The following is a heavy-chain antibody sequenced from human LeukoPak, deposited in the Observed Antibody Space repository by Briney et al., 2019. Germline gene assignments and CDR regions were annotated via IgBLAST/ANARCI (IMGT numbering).Heavy chain of an antibody. J-gene: IGHJ5*02. D-gene: IGHD6-19*01. CDR2: ILHSGTT. CDR3: ARHPGYSSARGGDWFDP. CDR1: GYSISSGYY. Sequence: SETLSLTCGVSGYSISSGYYWGWIRQPPGKGLEWIGSILHSGTTNYNPSLESRVTISVDTSKNQVSLKVNSVTASDTAVYYCARHPGYSSARGGDWFDPWGQGTLVIVSS. V-gene: IGHV4-38-2*01.